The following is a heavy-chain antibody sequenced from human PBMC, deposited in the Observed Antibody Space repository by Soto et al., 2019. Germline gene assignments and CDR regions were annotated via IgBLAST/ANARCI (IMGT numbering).Heavy chain of an antibody. D-gene: IGHD3-10*01. Sequence: QVQLQESGPGLVKPSQTLSLTCTVSGDSMGSGDYYWTWIRQPPGKGLEWIGYIYYIGTTFYNLSLASRVNISIDTSKNHFSLRLASVTAADTAVYYCSRGSTYYGFLTWGQGTLVTVSS. CDR2: IYYIGTT. J-gene: IGHJ5*02. V-gene: IGHV4-30-4*01. CDR1: GDSMGSGDYY. CDR3: SRGSTYYGFLT.